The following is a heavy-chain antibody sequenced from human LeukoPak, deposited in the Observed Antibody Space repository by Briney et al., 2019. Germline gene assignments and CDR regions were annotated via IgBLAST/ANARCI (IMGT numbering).Heavy chain of an antibody. D-gene: IGHD3-10*01. V-gene: IGHV3-23*01. CDR3: AKAVGATGSYYYSGMDL. CDR2: ICGGGGSA. CDR1: GFTFSSYS. J-gene: IGHJ6*02. Sequence: GGSLRLSCAASGFTFSSYSMTWVRQAPGKGLEWVASICGGGGSAYYADSVKGRFTISRDSSMNTLYLQMNSLPAGDTAVYYCAKAVGATGSYYYSGMDLWGQGTTVTVSS.